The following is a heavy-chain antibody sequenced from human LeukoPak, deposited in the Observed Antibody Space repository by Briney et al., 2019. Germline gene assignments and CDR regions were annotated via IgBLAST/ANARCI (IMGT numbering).Heavy chain of an antibody. D-gene: IGHD3-3*01. CDR1: GYTFTGYY. CDR3: ATEYDFWSGYAGRDFDY. J-gene: IGHJ4*02. CDR2: INPNSGGT. Sequence: ASVKVSCKASGYTFTGYYMHWVRQAPGQGLEWMGWINPNSGGTNYAQKFQGRVTMTRYTSISTAYMELSRLRSDDTAVYYCATEYDFWSGYAGRDFDYWGQGTLVTVSS. V-gene: IGHV1-2*02.